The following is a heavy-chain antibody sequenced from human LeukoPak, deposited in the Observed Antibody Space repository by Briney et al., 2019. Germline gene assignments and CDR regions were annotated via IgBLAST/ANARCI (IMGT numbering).Heavy chain of an antibody. CDR3: ARETVTTTVTDY. D-gene: IGHD4-17*01. CDR2: IYSSGST. J-gene: IGHJ4*02. Sequence: SETLSLTCTVSGGSISSYYWSWIRQPAGKGLEWIGRIYSSGSTNYNPSLKSRVTMSVDTSKNQFSLKLSSVTAADTAVYYCARETVTTTVTDYWGQGTLVTVSS. V-gene: IGHV4-4*07. CDR1: GGSISSYY.